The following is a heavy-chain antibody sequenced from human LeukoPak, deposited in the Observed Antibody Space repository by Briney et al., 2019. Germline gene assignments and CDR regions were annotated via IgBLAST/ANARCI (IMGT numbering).Heavy chain of an antibody. D-gene: IGHD4-17*01. V-gene: IGHV1-2*02. Sequence: ASVKVSCKASGYSFTTYGISWVWQAPGQGLGCMGWINPSSGDSDFAQKFQGRVTMTRDTSISTAYMELSRLTFDDTAVYYCARSDGDPKPPFDYWGQGTLVTVSS. J-gene: IGHJ4*02. CDR1: GYSFTTYG. CDR2: INPSSGDS. CDR3: ARSDGDPKPPFDY.